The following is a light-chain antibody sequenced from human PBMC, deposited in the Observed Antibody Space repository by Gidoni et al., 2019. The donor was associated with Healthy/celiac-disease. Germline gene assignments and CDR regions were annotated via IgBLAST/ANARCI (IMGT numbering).Light chain of an antibody. CDR3: QQYDNLLFT. CDR2: DAS. Sequence: SQLTQSPSSLSASVGDRVTITCQASQDTSNYLNWYQQKPGKAPKRLIYDASKLETGVPSRFSGSGSGTDFTFTISILQPEDIATYYCQQYDNLLFTFGPGTKVDIK. CDR1: QDTSNY. J-gene: IGKJ3*01. V-gene: IGKV1-33*01.